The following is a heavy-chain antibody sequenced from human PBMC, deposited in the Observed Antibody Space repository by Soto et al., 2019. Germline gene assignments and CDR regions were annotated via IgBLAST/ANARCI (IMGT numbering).Heavy chain of an antibody. CDR1: GGSISSSGYY. J-gene: IGHJ4*02. V-gene: IGHV4-31*03. CDR2: IYYSGST. CDR3: XXXLXXXIFDY. Sequence: QVQLQESGPGLVKPSQTLSLTCTVSGGSISSSGYYWNWIRQHPGKGLEWIGYIYYSGSTYYNPSLKSRVTISVDTSKNQFSLKLSSVTAADTAVXXXXXXLXXXIFDYWGQGTLVTVSS.